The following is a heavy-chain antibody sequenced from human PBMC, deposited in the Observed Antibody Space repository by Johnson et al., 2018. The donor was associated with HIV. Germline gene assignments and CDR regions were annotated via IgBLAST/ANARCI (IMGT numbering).Heavy chain of an antibody. D-gene: IGHD6-13*01. Sequence: VQLVESGGGLVQPGGSLRLSCAASGFTFSSNYMSWVRQAPGKGLAWVSVIYSGSNTYYADSVKGRFTISRDNSKNSLYLQMNSLRAEDTALYYCARDRGAIAAAVNDAFDIWGQGTMVTISS. CDR1: GFTFSSNY. V-gene: IGHV3-66*01. J-gene: IGHJ3*02. CDR2: IYSGSNT. CDR3: ARDRGAIAAAVNDAFDI.